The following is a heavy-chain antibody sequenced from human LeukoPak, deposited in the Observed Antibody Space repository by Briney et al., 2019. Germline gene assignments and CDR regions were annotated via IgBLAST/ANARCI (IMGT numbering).Heavy chain of an antibody. CDR2: MNTNTGNP. Sequence: GASVKVSCKASGYTFTNYAMNWVRQAPGQGLEWMGWMNTNTGNPTYAQGFTGRFVFSLDTSVSTAYLQITGLKAEDTAVYYCAREMVNSGSYPDYWGQGTLVTVSS. CDR1: GYTFTNYA. CDR3: AREMVNSGSYPDY. J-gene: IGHJ4*02. V-gene: IGHV7-4-1*02. D-gene: IGHD1-26*01.